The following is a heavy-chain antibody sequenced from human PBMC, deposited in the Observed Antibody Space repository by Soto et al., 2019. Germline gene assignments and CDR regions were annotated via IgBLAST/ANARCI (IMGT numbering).Heavy chain of an antibody. CDR3: AREEGIAVAGTITKYYFDY. D-gene: IGHD6-19*01. V-gene: IGHV1-69*13. CDR2: IIPIFGTA. J-gene: IGHJ4*02. CDR1: GGTFSSYA. Sequence: SVKVSCKASGGTFSSYAISWVRQAPGQGLEWMGGIIPIFGTANYAQKFQGRVTITADESTSTAYMELSSLRSEDTAVYYCAREEGIAVAGTITKYYFDYWGQGTLVTVSS.